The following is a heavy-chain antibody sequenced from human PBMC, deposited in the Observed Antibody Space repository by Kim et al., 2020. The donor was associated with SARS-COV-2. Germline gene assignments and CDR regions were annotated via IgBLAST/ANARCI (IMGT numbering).Heavy chain of an antibody. V-gene: IGHV4-59*13. J-gene: IGHJ4*02. CDR2: INDSGTT. D-gene: IGHD1-20*01. Sequence: SETLSLTCTVSGGSLSNYYWSWLRQPPGKGLEGIGYINDSGTTNYNPSLKSRVTVSVDTSKNQSSLELTSVTAADTAVYYCAGGFNWVNDYWGQGTLVTVSS. CDR1: GGSLSNYY. CDR3: AGGFNWVNDY.